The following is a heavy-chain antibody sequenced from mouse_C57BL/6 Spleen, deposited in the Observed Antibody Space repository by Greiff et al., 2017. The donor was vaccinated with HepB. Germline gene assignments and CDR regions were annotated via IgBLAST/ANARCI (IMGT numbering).Heavy chain of an antibody. CDR3: AREYYYGRGAMDY. J-gene: IGHJ4*01. V-gene: IGHV1-85*01. CDR2: IYPRDGST. Sequence: QVQLQQSGPELVKPGASVKLSCKASGYTFTSYDINWVKQRPGQGLEWIGWIYPRDGSTKYNEKFKGKATLTVDTSSSTAYMELHRLTSGDSAVYFCAREYYYGRGAMDYWGQGTSVTGSS. CDR1: GYTFTSYD. D-gene: IGHD1-1*01.